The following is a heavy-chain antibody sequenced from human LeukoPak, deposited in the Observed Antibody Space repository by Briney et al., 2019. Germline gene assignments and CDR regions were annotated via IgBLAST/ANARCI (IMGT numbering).Heavy chain of an antibody. CDR1: GGSISSYY. V-gene: IGHV4-59*01. CDR3: ARVTAVAGDWFDP. J-gene: IGHJ5*02. D-gene: IGHD6-19*01. Sequence: SETLSLTCTVSGGSISSYYWSWIRQPPGKGLEWIGYIYYSGSANYNPSLKSRVTISVDTSKNQFSLKLSSVTAADTAVYYCARVTAVAGDWFDPWGQGALVTVSS. CDR2: IYYSGSA.